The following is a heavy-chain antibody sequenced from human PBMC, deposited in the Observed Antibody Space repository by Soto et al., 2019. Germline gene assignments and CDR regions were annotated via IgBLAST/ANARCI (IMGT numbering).Heavy chain of an antibody. CDR2: IKQDGSEK. V-gene: IGHV3-7*01. J-gene: IGHJ4*02. CDR3: ARSVGIAEGDY. D-gene: IGHD6-13*01. CDR1: GFTFSSYW. Sequence: GGSLRLCCVASGFTFSSYWMSWVRQAPGKGLEWVANIKQDGSEKYYVDSVKGRFTISRDNAKNSLYLQMNSLRAEDTAVYYCARSVGIAEGDYWGQGTLVTVSS.